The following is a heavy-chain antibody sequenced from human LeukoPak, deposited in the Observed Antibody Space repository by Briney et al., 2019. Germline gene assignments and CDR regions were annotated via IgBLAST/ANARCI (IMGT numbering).Heavy chain of an antibody. CDR3: AKGSRFGEFDY. V-gene: IGHV3-23*01. CDR2: ISGGGDDT. D-gene: IGHD3-10*01. J-gene: IGHJ4*02. CDR1: GFTFSSYG. Sequence: GGSLRLSCAASGFTFSSYGMTWVRQAPGKGLEWVSIISGGGDDTYYADSVKGRFTISRDNSKNTLYLQMNSLRAEDTAVYYCAKGSRFGEFDYWGQGTLVTVSS.